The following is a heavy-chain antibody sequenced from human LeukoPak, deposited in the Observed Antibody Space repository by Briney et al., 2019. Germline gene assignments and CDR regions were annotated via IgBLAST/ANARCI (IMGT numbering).Heavy chain of an antibody. Sequence: PGGSLRLSCAASGFTFRTYAMTWVRQAPGEGRELVSAIGPSGRSTYYADSVRGRFTISSDNSKNTLYLQMNTLRADDTAIYYCAKDPMVRGATYDYWGQGTLVTVSS. V-gene: IGHV3-23*01. D-gene: IGHD3-10*01. CDR2: IGPSGRST. J-gene: IGHJ4*02. CDR3: AKDPMVRGATYDY. CDR1: GFTFRTYA.